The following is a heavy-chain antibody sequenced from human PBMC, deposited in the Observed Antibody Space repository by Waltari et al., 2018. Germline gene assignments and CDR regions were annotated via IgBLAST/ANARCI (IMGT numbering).Heavy chain of an antibody. J-gene: IGHJ4*02. CDR3: ARVWDNSGWYYFDY. Sequence: QVQLQESGPGLVKPSETLSLTCTVSGGSISSYYLSWIRQPAGKGLEWIGRIYTSGSTNYNPSLKSRVTMSVDTSKNQFSLKLSSVTAADTAVYYCARVWDNSGWYYFDYWGQGTLVTVSS. D-gene: IGHD6-19*01. V-gene: IGHV4-4*07. CDR1: GGSISSYY. CDR2: IYTSGST.